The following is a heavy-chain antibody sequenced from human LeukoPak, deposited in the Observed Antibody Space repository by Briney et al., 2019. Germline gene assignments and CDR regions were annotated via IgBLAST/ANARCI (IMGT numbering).Heavy chain of an antibody. CDR3: AGQLWSGYYFDD. J-gene: IGHJ4*02. Sequence: GASVKVSCKVSGYTLTELSMHWVRQAPGKGLEWMGGFDPEDGETIYAQKFQGRVTMTEDTSTDTAYMELSSLRSEDTAVYYCAGQLWSGYYFDDWGQGTLVTVSS. CDR1: GYTLTELS. D-gene: IGHD5-18*01. V-gene: IGHV1-24*01. CDR2: FDPEDGET.